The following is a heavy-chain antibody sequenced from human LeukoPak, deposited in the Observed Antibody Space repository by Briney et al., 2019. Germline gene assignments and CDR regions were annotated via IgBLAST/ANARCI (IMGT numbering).Heavy chain of an antibody. CDR1: GGSISSGGYY. Sequence: SQTLSLTCTVSGGSISSGGYYWSWIRQHPGKGLEWIGYIYYSGSTYYNPSLKSRVTISVDTSKNQFSLKLSSVTAADTAVYYCAAVWGSDRNMGGFDYWGQGTLVTVSS. J-gene: IGHJ4*02. CDR2: IYYSGST. D-gene: IGHD3-16*02. CDR3: AAVWGSDRNMGGFDY. V-gene: IGHV4-31*03.